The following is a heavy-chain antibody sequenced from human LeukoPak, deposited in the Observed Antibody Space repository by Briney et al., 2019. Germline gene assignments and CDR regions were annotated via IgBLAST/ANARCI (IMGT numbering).Heavy chain of an antibody. CDR3: ARLGYCSSTSCYGNWFDP. J-gene: IGHJ5*02. CDR1: GFTFSNYS. Sequence: GGSLRLSCAASGFTFSNYSMNWVRQAPGKGLEWVSSISSSSSYIYYADSVKGRFTISRDNAKNSLYLQMNSLRAEDTAVYYCARLGYCSSTSCYGNWFDPWGQGTLVTVSS. V-gene: IGHV3-21*01. D-gene: IGHD2-2*01. CDR2: ISSSSSYI.